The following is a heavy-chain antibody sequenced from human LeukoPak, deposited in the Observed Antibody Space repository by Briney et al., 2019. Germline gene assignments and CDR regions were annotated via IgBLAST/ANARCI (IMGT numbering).Heavy chain of an antibody. J-gene: IGHJ4*02. Sequence: GGSLRLSCAASGFTVSSNYMSWVRQAPGKGLEWVSVIYSGGSTYYADSVKGRFTISRDNSKNTLYLQMNSLRAEDTAVYYCARENDSSGYEYYFDYWGQGTLVTVSS. CDR2: IYSGGST. V-gene: IGHV3-53*01. D-gene: IGHD3-22*01. CDR1: GFTVSSNY. CDR3: ARENDSSGYEYYFDY.